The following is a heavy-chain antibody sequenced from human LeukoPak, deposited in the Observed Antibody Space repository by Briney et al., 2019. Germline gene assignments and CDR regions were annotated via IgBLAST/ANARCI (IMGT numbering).Heavy chain of an antibody. Sequence: GGSLRLSCAASGFTFSDHYMDWVRRAPGKGLEWVGRTRNKANSYTTEYAASVKGRFTISRDDSKNSLYLQMNSLKTEDTAVYYCARFYSGSYPVWGQGTLVTVSS. CDR3: ARFYSGSYPV. CDR1: GFTFSDHY. CDR2: TRNKANSYTT. D-gene: IGHD1-26*01. V-gene: IGHV3-72*01. J-gene: IGHJ4*02.